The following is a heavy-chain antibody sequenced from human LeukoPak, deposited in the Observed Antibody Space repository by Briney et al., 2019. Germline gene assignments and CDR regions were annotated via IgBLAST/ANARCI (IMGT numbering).Heavy chain of an antibody. CDR1: GGSSSSYS. CDR2: YSHTGST. J-gene: IGHJ4*02. D-gene: IGHD2-21*02. CDR3: ARHKVGDFYNPSDY. Sequence: SETLSLICIVSGGSSSSYSWGWIRQPPGKGLEWIGSYSHTGSTYYNPSLKSRVTISVDTSKNQISLKLSSVTAADTAVYYCARHKVGDFYNPSDYWGQGTLVTVSS. V-gene: IGHV4-39*07.